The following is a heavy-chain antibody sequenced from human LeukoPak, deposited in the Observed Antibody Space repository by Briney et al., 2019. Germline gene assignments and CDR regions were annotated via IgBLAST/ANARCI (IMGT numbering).Heavy chain of an antibody. CDR3: ARLGLLRAFDY. V-gene: IGHV3-74*01. CDR1: GFTFSDNW. Sequence: PGGSLRLSCAASGFTFSDNWMHWVRQAPGKGLVWVSRMNSDGRSTYYADSVKGRFTISRDNAKNTLYLQMSSLRAEDTAVYYCARLGLLRAFDYWGQGTLVTVSS. CDR2: MNSDGRST. J-gene: IGHJ4*02. D-gene: IGHD2-15*01.